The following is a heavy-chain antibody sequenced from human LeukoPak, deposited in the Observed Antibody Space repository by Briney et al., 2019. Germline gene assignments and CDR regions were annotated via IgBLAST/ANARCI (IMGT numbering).Heavy chain of an antibody. CDR2: IYHSGST. CDR1: GGSISSGGYS. J-gene: IGHJ4*02. V-gene: IGHV4-30-2*01. D-gene: IGHD2-21*02. CDR3: ASGQEVCGGDCYSAFDY. Sequence: SETLSPTCAVSGGSISSGGYSWSWIRQPPGKGLEWIGYIYHSGSTYYNPSLKSRVTISVDRSKNQFSLKLSSVTAADTAVYYCASGQEVCGGDCYSAFDYWGQGTLVTVSS.